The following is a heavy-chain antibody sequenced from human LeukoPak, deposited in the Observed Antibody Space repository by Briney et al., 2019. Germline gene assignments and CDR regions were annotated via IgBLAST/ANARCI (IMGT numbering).Heavy chain of an antibody. CDR3: ARAGDFWSGYPLDY. J-gene: IGHJ4*02. CDR2: IYYSGST. V-gene: IGHV4-59*11. CDR1: GGSISSHY. D-gene: IGHD3-3*01. Sequence: SETLSPTCTVSGGSISSHYWSWIRQPPGKGLEWIGYIYYSGSTNYNPSLKSRVTISVDTSKNQFSLKLSSVTAADTAVYYCARAGDFWSGYPLDYWGQGTLVTVSS.